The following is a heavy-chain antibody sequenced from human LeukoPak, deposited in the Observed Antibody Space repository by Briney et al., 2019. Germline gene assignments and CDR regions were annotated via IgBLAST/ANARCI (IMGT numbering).Heavy chain of an antibody. CDR3: ARAARRELLNAFDI. Sequence: ASVTLSCTASGYTFTGYYMHWVRRAPGQGLGWMGWIKPKSGGTNYAQKFQGRVTMTRDTSISTAYMELSRLRSDDTAVYYCARAARRELLNAFDIWGQGTMVTVSS. J-gene: IGHJ3*02. CDR2: IKPKSGGT. D-gene: IGHD1-26*01. CDR1: GYTFTGYY. V-gene: IGHV1-2*02.